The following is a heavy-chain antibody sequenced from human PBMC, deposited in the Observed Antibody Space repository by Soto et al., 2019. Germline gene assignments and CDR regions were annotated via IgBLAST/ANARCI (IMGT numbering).Heavy chain of an antibody. J-gene: IGHJ4*02. CDR3: ARGTYGDYDF. D-gene: IGHD4-17*01. Sequence: EVQLLESGGDLVQPGGSLRLSCAASGFTFSSYAMSWVRQAPGKGLEWVSALSAGGTSAYYTVSVEGRFTISRDNSKNILYVQMNSLKADDTAVYYCARGTYGDYDFWGQGTLVTVSS. V-gene: IGHV3-23*01. CDR1: GFTFSSYA. CDR2: LSAGGTSA.